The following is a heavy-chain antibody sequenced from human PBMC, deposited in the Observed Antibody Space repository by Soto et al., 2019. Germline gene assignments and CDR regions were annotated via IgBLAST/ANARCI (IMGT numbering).Heavy chain of an antibody. V-gene: IGHV3-30-3*01. J-gene: IGHJ4*02. Sequence: QVQLVESGGGVVQPGRSLRLSCAASGFTFSSYAMHWVRQAPGKGLEWVAVISYDGSNKYYADSVKGRFTISRDNSKNTLYLQMNGLRAEDTAVYYCARDRQPGGEQLVPVYFDYWGQGTLVTVSS. D-gene: IGHD6-6*01. CDR3: ARDRQPGGEQLVPVYFDY. CDR1: GFTFSSYA. CDR2: ISYDGSNK.